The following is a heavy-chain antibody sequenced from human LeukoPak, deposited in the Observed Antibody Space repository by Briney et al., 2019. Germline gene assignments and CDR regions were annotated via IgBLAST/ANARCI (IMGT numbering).Heavy chain of an antibody. CDR2: TNSDGSTT. J-gene: IGHJ6*02. Sequence: PGGSLRLSCAVSGFTFSSYYMHWVRQAPGKGLVWVSRTNSDGSTTSYADSVKGRFTISRDNAKSTLYLQINSLRAEDTAVYYCARGNYYGMDVWGQGTTVTVSS. CDR1: GFTFSSYY. CDR3: ARGNYYGMDV. V-gene: IGHV3-74*01.